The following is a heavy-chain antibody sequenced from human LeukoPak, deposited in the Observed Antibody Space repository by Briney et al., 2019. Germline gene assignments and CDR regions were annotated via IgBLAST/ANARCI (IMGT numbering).Heavy chain of an antibody. Sequence: SETLSLTCAVYSGSFSGYYWSWVRQPPGKGLEWIGEIYHSGSTNYNPSLKSRVTISVDTSKNQLSLKLNSVTAADTAVYYCARGFATMVRGVVLDFWGQGTLVTVSS. V-gene: IGHV4-34*01. CDR2: IYHSGST. CDR1: SGSFSGYY. D-gene: IGHD3-10*01. CDR3: ARGFATMVRGVVLDF. J-gene: IGHJ4*02.